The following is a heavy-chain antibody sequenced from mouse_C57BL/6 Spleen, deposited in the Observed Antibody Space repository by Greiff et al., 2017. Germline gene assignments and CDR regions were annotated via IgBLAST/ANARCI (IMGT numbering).Heavy chain of an antibody. CDR2: IDPSDSYT. CDR3: ARSPHDY. V-gene: IGHV1-69*01. J-gene: IGHJ2*01. Sequence: QVHVKQPGAELVMPGASVKLSCKASGYTFTSYWMHWVKQRPGQGLEWIGEIDPSDSYTNYNQKFKGKSTLTVDKSSSTAYMQLSSLTSEDSAVYYYARSPHDYWGQGTTLTVSS. CDR1: GYTFTSYW.